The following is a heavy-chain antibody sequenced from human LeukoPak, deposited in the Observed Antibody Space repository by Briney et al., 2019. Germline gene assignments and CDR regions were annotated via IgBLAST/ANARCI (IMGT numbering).Heavy chain of an antibody. D-gene: IGHD6-6*01. Sequence: GVSLRLSCAASRFTFSSYAMSWVRQAPGKGLEWVSAISGSGGSTYYADSVKGRFTISRDNSKNTLYLQMNSLRAEDTAVYYCAKVRRSSPDLDYWGQGTLVTVSS. J-gene: IGHJ4*02. V-gene: IGHV3-23*01. CDR2: ISGSGGST. CDR3: AKVRRSSPDLDY. CDR1: RFTFSSYA.